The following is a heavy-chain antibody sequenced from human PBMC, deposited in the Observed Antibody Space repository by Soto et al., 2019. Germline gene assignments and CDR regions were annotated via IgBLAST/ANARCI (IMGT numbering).Heavy chain of an antibody. Sequence: QVQLVQSGAEVKKPGASVKVSCKASGYTFATYAIHWVRQAPGQRLEWMGWINTGNGYTEYSQNFRARVTITRDTSASTAYIELSSLRSEDTAMYYCTRVNTIFLNPYYYSDDMDVWGQGTTVTVAS. J-gene: IGHJ6*02. CDR1: GYTFATYA. CDR3: TRVNTIFLNPYYYSDDMDV. D-gene: IGHD3-9*01. V-gene: IGHV1-3*04. CDR2: INTGNGYT.